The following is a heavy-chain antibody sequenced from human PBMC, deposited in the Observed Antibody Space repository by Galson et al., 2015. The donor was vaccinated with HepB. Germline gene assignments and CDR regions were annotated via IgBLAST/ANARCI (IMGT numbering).Heavy chain of an antibody. J-gene: IGHJ6*02. Sequence: SVKVSCKAFGGTFSSFAISWVRQAPGQGLQWIGGIIPVFGTANYAQKFQGRVTISADASTSTAYMELSSLTSEDTAVYYCARCSKGIAVAGSYYYGMDVWAQGPTVTVSS. CDR1: GGTFSSFA. CDR3: ARCSKGIAVAGSYYYGMDV. V-gene: IGHV1-69*13. CDR2: IIPVFGTA. D-gene: IGHD6-19*01.